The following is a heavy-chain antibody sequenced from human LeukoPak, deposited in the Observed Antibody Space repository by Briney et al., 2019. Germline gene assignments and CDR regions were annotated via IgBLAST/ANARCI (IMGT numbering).Heavy chain of an antibody. CDR2: IYHSGST. V-gene: IGHV4-38-2*01. CDR1: GYSISSGYY. J-gene: IGHJ3*02. D-gene: IGHD6-13*01. Sequence: SETLSLTCAVSGYSISSGYYWGWIRQPPGKGLEWIGSIYHSGSTYYNPSLKSRVTISVDTSKNQFSLKLSSVTAADTAVYYRARQRYSSSWYPSAFDIWGQGAMVTVSS. CDR3: ARQRYSSSWYPSAFDI.